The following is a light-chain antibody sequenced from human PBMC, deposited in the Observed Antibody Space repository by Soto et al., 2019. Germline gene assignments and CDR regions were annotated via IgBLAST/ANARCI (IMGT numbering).Light chain of an antibody. CDR2: DVS. CDR1: SSDVGNYNY. Sequence: SVLTQPASVSGSPGQSITISCTGTSSDVGNYNYVSWYQQHPGKAPKLMIYDVSNRPSGVSNRFSGSKSGNTASLTISGLQAEDEADYYCSSYTSSRTLVFGTGTKVTVL. CDR3: SSYTSSRTLV. J-gene: IGLJ1*01. V-gene: IGLV2-14*01.